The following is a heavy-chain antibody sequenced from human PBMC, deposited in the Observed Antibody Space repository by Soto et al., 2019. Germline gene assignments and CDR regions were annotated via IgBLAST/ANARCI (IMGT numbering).Heavy chain of an antibody. CDR1: GYTFTPYP. CDR3: ATGAPHTSGYYPNDY. V-gene: IGHV1-3*05. D-gene: IGHD3-22*01. J-gene: IGHJ4*02. Sequence: QVQVVQSGAEEKKPGASVRLSCKAFGYTFTPYPIHWVRQAPGQGLEWMAWINVADGNTRYSPRFQGRVTVTRATAATTAYMELSSLRSEDTAVYCCATGAPHTSGYYPNDYWGQGTPVTVSS. CDR2: INVADGNT.